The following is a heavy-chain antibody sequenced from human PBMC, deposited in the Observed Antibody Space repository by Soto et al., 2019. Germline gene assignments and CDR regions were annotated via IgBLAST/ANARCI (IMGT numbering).Heavy chain of an antibody. CDR3: AAKYEYSSSWYQVGGGDDAFDI. J-gene: IGHJ3*02. V-gene: IGHV4-34*01. D-gene: IGHD6-13*01. Sequence: SETLSLTCAVYGGSFSGYYWSWIRQPPGKGLEWIGEINHSGSTNYNPSLKSRVTISVDTSKNQFSLKLSSVTAEDTAVYYCAAKYEYSSSWYQVGGGDDAFDIWGQGTMVTVSS. CDR1: GGSFSGYY. CDR2: INHSGST.